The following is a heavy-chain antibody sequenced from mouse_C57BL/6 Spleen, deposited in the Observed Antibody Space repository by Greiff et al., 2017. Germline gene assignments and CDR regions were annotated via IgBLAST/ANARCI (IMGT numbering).Heavy chain of an antibody. CDR1: GFTFSDYG. V-gene: IGHV5-17*01. Sequence: EVHLVESGGGLVKPGASLKLSCAASGFTFSDYGMHWVRQAPEKGLEWVAYISRGSSTIYYADTLKGRFTISRDNAKNTLFLQMTSLRSEDTAMYYCARGGYDSFAYWGQGTLVTVSA. CDR3: ARGGYDSFAY. J-gene: IGHJ3*01. D-gene: IGHD2-2*01. CDR2: ISRGSSTI.